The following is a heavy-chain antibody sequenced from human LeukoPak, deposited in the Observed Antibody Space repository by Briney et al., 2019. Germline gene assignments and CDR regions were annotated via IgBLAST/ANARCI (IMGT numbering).Heavy chain of an antibody. J-gene: IGHJ4*02. CDR3: AKDFAVYSTSYYDY. V-gene: IGHV3-23*01. CDR1: GFTFRSYA. CDR2: ISGSGGST. D-gene: IGHD6-13*01. Sequence: GGSLRLSCAASGFTFRSYAMSWVRQAPGKGLEWVSAISGSGGSTYYADTVKGRFTISRDNSKTTLYLQVNSLRAEDTAVYYCAKDFAVYSTSYYDYWGQGALVTVSS.